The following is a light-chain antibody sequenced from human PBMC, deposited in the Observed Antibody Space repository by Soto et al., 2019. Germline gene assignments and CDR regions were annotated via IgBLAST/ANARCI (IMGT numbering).Light chain of an antibody. Sequence: DILMTQSPSALSASVGDRVTITCRASQSISTFLDWYQQKPGKAPNLLIYYASNLQSGVPSRFGGSGSGTEFSLTSSNMKTDDLATYFYQQYNSYPYTLGQGTKLEI. CDR3: QQYNSYPYT. CDR2: YAS. J-gene: IGKJ2*01. CDR1: QSISTF. V-gene: IGKV1-5*03.